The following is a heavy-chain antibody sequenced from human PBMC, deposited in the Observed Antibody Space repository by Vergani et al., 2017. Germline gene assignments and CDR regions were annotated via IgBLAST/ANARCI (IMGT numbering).Heavy chain of an antibody. V-gene: IGHV4-39*07. J-gene: IGHJ6*02. D-gene: IGHD1-14*01. CDR2: IYYSGST. CDR1: GGSISSSSYY. Sequence: QLQLQESGPGLVKPSETLSLTCTVSGGSISSSSYYWGWIRQPPGKGLEWIGGIYYSGSTYYNPSLKSRVTISVDTSKNQFSLKLGLVTAADTAVDYCAGISGGVGGTARAYCYGMDVWGQGTTVTVSS. CDR3: AGISGGVGGTARAYCYGMDV.